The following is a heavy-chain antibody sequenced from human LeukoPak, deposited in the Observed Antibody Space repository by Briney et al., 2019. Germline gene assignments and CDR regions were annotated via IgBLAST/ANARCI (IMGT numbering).Heavy chain of an antibody. CDR2: INHSGST. CDR3: ARAPSSGFFDY. D-gene: IGHD6-19*01. Sequence: SETLSLTCAVYGGSFSGYYWSWIRQPPGKGLEWIGEINHSGSTNYNPSLKSRVTISVDTSKNQFSLKLSSVTAADTAVYYCARAPSSGFFDYWSQGTLVTVSS. V-gene: IGHV4-34*01. J-gene: IGHJ4*02. CDR1: GGSFSGYY.